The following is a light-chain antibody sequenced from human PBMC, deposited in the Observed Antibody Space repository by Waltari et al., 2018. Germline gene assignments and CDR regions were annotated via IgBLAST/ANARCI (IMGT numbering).Light chain of an antibody. J-gene: IGKJ1*01. CDR2: RAS. CDR1: QSVGSSS. Sequence: EIVLTQSPGTASLSPGERATLSCRASQSVGSSSLAWYQQKPGQAPRLVIYRASRRATGIPDRFSGSGSGTDFSLTISRLEPEDFAVSYCQQHGTLPATFGQGTKVEIK. CDR3: QQHGTLPAT. V-gene: IGKV3-20*01.